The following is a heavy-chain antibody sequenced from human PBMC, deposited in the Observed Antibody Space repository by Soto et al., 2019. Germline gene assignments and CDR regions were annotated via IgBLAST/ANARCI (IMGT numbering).Heavy chain of an antibody. CDR1: GYTFTSYD. D-gene: IGHD4-17*01. J-gene: IGHJ2*01. Sequence: GASVKVSCKASGYTFTSYDINWVRQATGQGLEWMGWMNPNSGNTGYAQKFQGRVTMTRNTSISTAYMELSSLRSEDTAVYYCAIVLFHDCGDSNWYFDLWGRGTLVTVSS. CDR2: MNPNSGNT. V-gene: IGHV1-8*01. CDR3: AIVLFHDCGDSNWYFDL.